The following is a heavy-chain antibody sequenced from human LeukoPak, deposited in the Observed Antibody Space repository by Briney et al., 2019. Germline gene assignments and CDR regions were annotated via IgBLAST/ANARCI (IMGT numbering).Heavy chain of an antibody. V-gene: IGHV4-31*03. CDR1: GGSISSGGYY. J-gene: IGHJ4*02. CDR2: IYYSGST. Sequence: PSETLSLTCTVSGGSISSGGYYWSWIRQHPGKGLEWIGYIYYSGSTYYNPSLKSRVTISVDTSKNQFSLKLSSVTAADTAVYYCARVVGSSSLDYYFDYWGQGTLVTVSS. D-gene: IGHD6-6*01. CDR3: ARVVGSSSLDYYFDY.